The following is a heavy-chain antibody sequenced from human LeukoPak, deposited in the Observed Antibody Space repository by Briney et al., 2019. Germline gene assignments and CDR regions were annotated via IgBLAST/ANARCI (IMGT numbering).Heavy chain of an antibody. J-gene: IGHJ5*02. CDR1: GYTFTGYY. V-gene: IGHV1-2*02. CDR3: AGSDPAYCGGDCYISQMFDP. Sequence: ASVKVSCKASGYTFTGYYMHWVRQAPGQGLEWMGWINPNSGGTNYAQKFQGRVTMTRDTSISTAYMELSRLRPDDTAVYYCAGSDPAYCGGDCYISQMFDPWGQGTLVTVSS. CDR2: INPNSGGT. D-gene: IGHD2-21*02.